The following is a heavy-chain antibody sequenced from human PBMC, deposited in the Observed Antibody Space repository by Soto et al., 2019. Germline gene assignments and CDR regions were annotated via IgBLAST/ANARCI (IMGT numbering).Heavy chain of an antibody. D-gene: IGHD3-9*01. V-gene: IGHV4-34*01. Sequence: SETLSLTCAVYGGSFSGYYWSWIRQPPGKGLEWIGEINHSGSTNYNPSIKSRVTISVDTSKNQFSLKMSSVTAADTAVYYCARCPGDILTGYFRKYNWFDPWGQGTLVTVS. CDR3: ARCPGDILTGYFRKYNWFDP. J-gene: IGHJ5*02. CDR1: GGSFSGYY. CDR2: INHSGST.